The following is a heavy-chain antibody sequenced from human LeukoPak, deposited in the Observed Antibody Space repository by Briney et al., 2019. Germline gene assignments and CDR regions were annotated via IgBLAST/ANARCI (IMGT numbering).Heavy chain of an antibody. CDR2: IIPIFGTA. D-gene: IGHD5-18*01. J-gene: IGHJ5*02. Sequence: ASVKVSCKASGGTFSSYAISWVRQAPGQGLEWMGGIIPIFGTANYAQKFQGRVTITTDESTSTAYMELSNLRSEDTAVYYCARDLGEIQLWLRGWFDPWGQGTLVTVSS. CDR3: ARDLGEIQLWLRGWFDP. V-gene: IGHV1-69*05. CDR1: GGTFSSYA.